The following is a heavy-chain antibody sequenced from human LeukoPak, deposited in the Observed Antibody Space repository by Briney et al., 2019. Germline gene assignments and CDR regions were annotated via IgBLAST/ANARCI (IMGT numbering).Heavy chain of an antibody. V-gene: IGHV3-66*01. CDR1: GFTVSTNY. J-gene: IGHJ3*02. D-gene: IGHD5-12*01. Sequence: GGSLRLSCAASGFTVSTNYMSWVRQAPGKGLEWVSIIYSGGSTYYADSVKGRFTISRDISQNTLYLQMNSLRAEDTAVYYCARDLGYSAYATVRGYAVDIWGQGTMVTVFS. CDR2: IYSGGST. CDR3: ARDLGYSAYATVRGYAVDI.